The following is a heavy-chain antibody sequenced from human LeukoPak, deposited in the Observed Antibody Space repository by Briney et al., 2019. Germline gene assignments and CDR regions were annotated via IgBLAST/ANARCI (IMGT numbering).Heavy chain of an antibody. V-gene: IGHV4-4*02. J-gene: IGHJ3*02. D-gene: IGHD6-19*01. CDR3: ARDGAATVAGYAFDI. CDR1: GGSISTTDW. CDR2: IYHGGST. Sequence: SGTLSLTCAVSGGSISTTDWWSWVRQPPGKGLEWIGQIYHGGSTNYNPSLKSRVTISVDKSKNQFSLKLISLTAADTAVYYCARDGAATVAGYAFDIWGQGTMDTVST.